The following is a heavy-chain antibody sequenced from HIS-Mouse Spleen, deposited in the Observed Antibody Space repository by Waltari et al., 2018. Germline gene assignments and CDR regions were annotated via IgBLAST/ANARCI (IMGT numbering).Heavy chain of an antibody. CDR3: AREIPYSSSWYDWYFDL. CDR2: LYYSGST. D-gene: IGHD6-13*01. J-gene: IGHJ2*01. CDR1: GGSLSSSSYY. V-gene: IGHV4-39*07. Sequence: QLQLQESGPGLVKPSETLSLTCTLSGGSLSSSSYYWGWIRQPPGKGLEWIGSLYYSGSTYYNPSLKSRVTISVDTSKNQFSLKLSSVTAADTAVYYCAREIPYSSSWYDWYFDLWGRGTLATVSA.